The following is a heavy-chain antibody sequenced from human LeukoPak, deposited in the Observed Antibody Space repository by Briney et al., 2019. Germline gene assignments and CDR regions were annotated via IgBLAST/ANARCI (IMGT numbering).Heavy chain of an antibody. V-gene: IGHV1-18*01. D-gene: IGHD3-10*01. J-gene: IGHJ6*02. Sequence: ASVKVSCKASGYTFTSYGISWVRQAPGQGLEWMGWISAYNGNTNYAQKLQGRVTMTTDTSTSTAYMELRSLRSDDTAVYYCAGVAVRGVITSYYYGMDVWGQGTTVTVSS. CDR1: GYTFTSYG. CDR2: ISAYNGNT. CDR3: AGVAVRGVITSYYYGMDV.